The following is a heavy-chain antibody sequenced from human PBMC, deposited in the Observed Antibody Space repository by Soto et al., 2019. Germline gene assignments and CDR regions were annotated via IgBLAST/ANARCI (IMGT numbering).Heavy chain of an antibody. J-gene: IGHJ2*01. CDR3: ARDPGTTYCSGGTAMVLWYFDL. Sequence: PGGSLRLSCAASGFTFSSYNMNWFRQAPGKGLEWVSYIRSSSSTIYYADSVKGRFTISRDNAKNSLYLQMNSLRAEDTAVYYCARDPGTTYCSGGTAMVLWYFDLWGRGTLVTVSP. CDR2: IRSSSSTI. D-gene: IGHD2-15*01. V-gene: IGHV3-48*01. CDR1: GFTFSSYN.